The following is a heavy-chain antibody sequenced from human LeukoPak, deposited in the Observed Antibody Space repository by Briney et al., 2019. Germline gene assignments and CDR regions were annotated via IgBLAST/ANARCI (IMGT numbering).Heavy chain of an antibody. CDR1: GFTFSSYS. J-gene: IGHJ4*02. CDR2: ISSSSSYI. V-gene: IGHV3-21*01. CDR3: ARGETAVAGTFDY. Sequence: GGSLRLSCAASGFTFSSYSMNWVRQAPGKGLEWVSSISSSSSYIYYADSVKGRFTISRDNAKNSLYLQMNSLRAEDTAVYYCARGETAVAGTFDYWGQGTLVTVSS. D-gene: IGHD6-19*01.